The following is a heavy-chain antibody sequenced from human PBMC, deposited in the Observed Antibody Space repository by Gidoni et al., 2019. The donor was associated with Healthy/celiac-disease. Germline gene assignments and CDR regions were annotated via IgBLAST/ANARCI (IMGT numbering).Heavy chain of an antibody. CDR2: IYHSGST. Sequence: QVQLQESGPGLVKPSETLSLTCAFSGYSISSGYYWGWIRQPPGKGLEWIGSIYHSGSTYYNPSLKSRVTISVDTSKNQFSLKLSSVTAADTAVYYCARDPRGHNWFDPWGQGTLVTVSS. CDR3: ARDPRGHNWFDP. CDR1: GYSISSGYY. V-gene: IGHV4-38-2*02. J-gene: IGHJ5*02.